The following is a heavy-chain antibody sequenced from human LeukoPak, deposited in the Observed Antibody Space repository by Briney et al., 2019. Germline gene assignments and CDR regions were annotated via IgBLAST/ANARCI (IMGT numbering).Heavy chain of an antibody. CDR2: ISGDGGTT. J-gene: IGHJ6*03. CDR1: GFNFDDYA. D-gene: IGHD3-3*01. CDR3: AKDSSGYYTRWYYHYYVDV. Sequence: GGSLRLSCAASGFNFDDYAMHWVRQAPGKGLEWVSLISGDGGTTYYADSVKGRFTISRDNSKNSLYLQVNSLRTEDTALYYCAKDSSGYYTRWYYHYYVDVWGKGTTVTVSS. V-gene: IGHV3-43*02.